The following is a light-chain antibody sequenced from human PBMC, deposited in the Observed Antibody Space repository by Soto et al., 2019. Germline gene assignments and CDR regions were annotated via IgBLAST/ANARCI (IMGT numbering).Light chain of an antibody. J-gene: IGKJ1*01. CDR3: QQRTDRPPWT. V-gene: IGKV3D-20*02. Sequence: EIVLTQSPGTLSLSPGERATLSCRASQSVSSNYLAWYQQKPGQAPRLLIYGATNRATGIPDRFSGSVSGAHFTLTISRLEPEDFAVYYCQQRTDRPPWTFGQGTKVESK. CDR2: GAT. CDR1: QSVSSNY.